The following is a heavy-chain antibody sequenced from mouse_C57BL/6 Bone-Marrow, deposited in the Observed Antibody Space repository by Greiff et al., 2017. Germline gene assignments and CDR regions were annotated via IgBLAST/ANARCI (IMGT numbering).Heavy chain of an antibody. J-gene: IGHJ1*03. V-gene: IGHV1-82*01. D-gene: IGHD2-5*01. CDR2: IYPGDGDT. CDR3: ARWGYSNRYFDV. CDR1: GYAFSSSW. Sequence: QVQLKQSGPELVKPGASVKISCKASGYAFSSSWMNWVKQRPGKGLEWIGRIYPGDGDTNYNGKFKGKATLTADKSSSTAYMQLSSLTSEDSAVYFCARWGYSNRYFDVWGTGTTVTVSS.